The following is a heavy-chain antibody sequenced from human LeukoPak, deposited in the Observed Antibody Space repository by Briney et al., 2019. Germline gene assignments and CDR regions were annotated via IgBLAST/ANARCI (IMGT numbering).Heavy chain of an antibody. CDR2: INSDGRST. J-gene: IGHJ4*02. Sequence: GGSLRLSCAASGFTFSSYWMHWVRQAPGKGLVWVSRINSDGRSTSYADFVKGRFTISRDNAKNTLYVQMNRLRAEDTAVYYCARDQLYCTGGYCYFDYWGQGSLVTVSS. D-gene: IGHD2-8*02. CDR3: ARDQLYCTGGYCYFDY. CDR1: GFTFSSYW. V-gene: IGHV3-74*01.